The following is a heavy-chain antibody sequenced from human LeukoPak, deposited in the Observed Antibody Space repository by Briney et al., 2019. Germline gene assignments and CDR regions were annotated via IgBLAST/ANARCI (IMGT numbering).Heavy chain of an antibody. J-gene: IGHJ3*02. V-gene: IGHV3-23*01. D-gene: IGHD6-19*01. Sequence: GGSLGLSCAASGFTFSSYAMSWVRQAPGKGPEWVSAISGSGGSTYYADSVKGRFTISRDNSKNTLYLQMNSLRAEDTAVYYCAKTGYSSGGHAFDIWGQGTMVTVSS. CDR2: ISGSGGST. CDR1: GFTFSSYA. CDR3: AKTGYSSGGHAFDI.